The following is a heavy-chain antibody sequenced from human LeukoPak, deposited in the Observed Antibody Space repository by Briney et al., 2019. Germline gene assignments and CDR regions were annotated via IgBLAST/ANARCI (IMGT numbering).Heavy chain of an antibody. CDR1: VFTVSSNY. CDR2: IDSGGST. CDR3: ARDLGGYSGYGDY. Sequence: GGSLRLSCAVSVFTVSSNYMSWVRQAPGKGLEWVSVIDSGGSTYYADSVKGRFTISRDNSKNTLYLQMNSLRAEDTAVYYCARDLGGYSGYGDYWGQGTLVTVSS. J-gene: IGHJ4*02. V-gene: IGHV3-66*01. D-gene: IGHD5-12*01.